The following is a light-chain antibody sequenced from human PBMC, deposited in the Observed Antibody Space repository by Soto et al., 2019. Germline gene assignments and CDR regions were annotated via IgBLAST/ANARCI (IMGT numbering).Light chain of an antibody. V-gene: IGLV2-14*03. CDR1: SIDVGGYNY. CDR3: SSYTSSSTLYV. Sequence: QSVLTQPASVSGSPGQSTAISCTGASIDVGGYNYVSWYQQHPGKAPKLMIYDVASRPSGVSDRFSGSKSGNTASLTISGLQAEDEADYCCSSYTSSSTLYVFGTGTKVTVL. CDR2: DVA. J-gene: IGLJ1*01.